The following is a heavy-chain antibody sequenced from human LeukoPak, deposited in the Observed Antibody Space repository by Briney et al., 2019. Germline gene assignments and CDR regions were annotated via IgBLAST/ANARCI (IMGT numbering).Heavy chain of an antibody. D-gene: IGHD4-17*01. CDR1: GFTFSSYE. CDR2: LRGSGAGT. CDR3: AKDGNDYGDYGFDY. Sequence: PGGSLRLSCAASGFTFSSYEMNWVRQAPGKGLEWVSTLRGSGAGTSYADSVKGRFTTSRDNSKNTVYLQMNSLRAEDTAVYYCAKDGNDYGDYGFDYWGQGTLVSVSS. J-gene: IGHJ4*02. V-gene: IGHV3-23*01.